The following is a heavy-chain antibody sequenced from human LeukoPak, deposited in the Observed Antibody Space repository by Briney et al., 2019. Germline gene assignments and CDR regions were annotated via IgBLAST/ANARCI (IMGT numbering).Heavy chain of an antibody. Sequence: SETLSLTCTVSGGSISSYYWSWIRQPPGKGLEWIGYIYYSGSTYYNPSLKSRVTISVDTSKNQFSLKLSSVTAADTAVYYCASAYCSSTSCYIGDAFDIWGQGTMVTVSS. V-gene: IGHV4-30-4*08. D-gene: IGHD2-2*02. J-gene: IGHJ3*02. CDR2: IYYSGST. CDR3: ASAYCSSTSCYIGDAFDI. CDR1: GGSISSYY.